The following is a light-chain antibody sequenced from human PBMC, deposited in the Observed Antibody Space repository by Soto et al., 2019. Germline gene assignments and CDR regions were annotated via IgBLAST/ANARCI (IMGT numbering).Light chain of an antibody. CDR2: EVS. Sequence: QSALTQPASVSGSPGQSITISCTGTSSDVGGYKYVSWYQHHPGKAPKLMIYEVSNRPSGVSNRFSGSKSGNTASLTISGLQAEDEADYYCSSYTSSNTLVFGGGTQLTVL. V-gene: IGLV2-14*01. CDR3: SSYTSSNTLV. J-gene: IGLJ2*01. CDR1: SSDVGGYKY.